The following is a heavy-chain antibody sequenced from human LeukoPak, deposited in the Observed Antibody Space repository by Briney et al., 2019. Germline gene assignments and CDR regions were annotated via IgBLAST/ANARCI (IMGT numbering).Heavy chain of an antibody. CDR1: GFTFSSYA. D-gene: IGHD3-10*01. CDR3: ARDRGLYGSGSYYYFDY. V-gene: IGHV3-30-3*01. Sequence: GGSLRLSCAASGFTFSSYAMHWVRQAPGKGLEWVAVISYDGSNKYYADSVKGRFTISRDNSQNTLYLQMNSLRAEDTAVYYCARDRGLYGSGSYYYFDYWGQGTLVTVSS. CDR2: ISYDGSNK. J-gene: IGHJ4*02.